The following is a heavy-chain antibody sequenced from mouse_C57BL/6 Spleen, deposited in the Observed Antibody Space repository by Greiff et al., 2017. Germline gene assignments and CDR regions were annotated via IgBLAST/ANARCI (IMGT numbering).Heavy chain of an antibody. CDR1: GFNIKDDY. D-gene: IGHD1-1*01. V-gene: IGHV14-4*01. CDR3: TTGYGSSSFAY. Sequence: EVQVVESGAELVRPGASVKLSCTASGFNIKDDYMHWVKQRPEQGLEWIGWIDPENGDTEYASKFQGKATITADTSSNTAYLQLSSLTSEDTAVYYCTTGYGSSSFAYWGQGTLVTVSA. J-gene: IGHJ3*01. CDR2: IDPENGDT.